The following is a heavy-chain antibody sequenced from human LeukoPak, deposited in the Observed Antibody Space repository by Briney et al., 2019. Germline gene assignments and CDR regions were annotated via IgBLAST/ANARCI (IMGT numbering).Heavy chain of an antibody. Sequence: ASVKVSCKASGGTFSSYAISWVRQAPGQGLEWMGRIIPILGIANYAQKFQGRVTITADKSTSTAYMELSSLRSEDTAVYYCARESSEQWLVPNSFDYWGQGTLVTVSS. J-gene: IGHJ4*02. CDR2: IIPILGIA. CDR3: ARESSEQWLVPNSFDY. CDR1: GGTFSSYA. V-gene: IGHV1-69*04. D-gene: IGHD6-19*01.